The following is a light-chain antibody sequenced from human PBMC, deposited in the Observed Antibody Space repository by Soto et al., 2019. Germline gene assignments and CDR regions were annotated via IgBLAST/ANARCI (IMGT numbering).Light chain of an antibody. CDR3: QQYNNWPPIT. V-gene: IGKV3-15*01. CDR2: DAS. Sequence: EIVLTQSPATLSVSPGERATLSCRASQSVSSLLAWYQQKPGQAPRLLIYDASTRATGIPARFSGSGSGTEFTLTISSLQSEDFAVYYCQQYNNWPPITFGQGTRLEIK. CDR1: QSVSSL. J-gene: IGKJ5*01.